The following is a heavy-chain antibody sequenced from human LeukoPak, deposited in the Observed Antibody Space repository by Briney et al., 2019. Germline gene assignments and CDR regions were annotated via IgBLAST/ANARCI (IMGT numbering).Heavy chain of an antibody. CDR1: GFTFSSYN. CDR2: ISSSSSYI. CDR3: ARDHGSDFDY. Sequence: GGSLRLSCAASGFTFSSYNMNWVLQAPGKGLEWVSSISSSSSYIYYADSVKGRFTISRDNAKNSLFLQMDSLRAEDTAVYYCARDHGSDFDYWGQGILVTVSS. V-gene: IGHV3-21*06. J-gene: IGHJ4*02.